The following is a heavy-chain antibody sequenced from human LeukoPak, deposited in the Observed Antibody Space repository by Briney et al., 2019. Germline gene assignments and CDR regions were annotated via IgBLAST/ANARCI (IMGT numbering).Heavy chain of an antibody. Sequence: ASVKVSCKASGYTFTGYYMHWVRQAPGQGLEWMGWINPNSGGTNYAQKFQGRVTMTRDTSISTAYMELSRLRSDDTAVYYCARVLGSGIYGAFDIWGQGTTVTVSS. D-gene: IGHD1-26*01. J-gene: IGHJ3*02. CDR3: ARVLGSGIYGAFDI. CDR2: INPNSGGT. CDR1: GYTFTGYY. V-gene: IGHV1-2*02.